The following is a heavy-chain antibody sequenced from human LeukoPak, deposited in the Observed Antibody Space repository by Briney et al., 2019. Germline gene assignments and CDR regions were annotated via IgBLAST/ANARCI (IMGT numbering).Heavy chain of an antibody. Sequence: GGSLRLSCAASGFTFSTYWMSWVRQAPGKGLEWVANIKQDGSEKYYVDSVKGRFTISRDNAKNSLYLQMDSLRAEDTAVYYCARERQNKDFWSGGDYWGQGTLVTVSS. CDR2: IKQDGSEK. CDR1: GFTFSTYW. V-gene: IGHV3-7*01. CDR3: ARERQNKDFWSGGDY. D-gene: IGHD3-3*01. J-gene: IGHJ4*02.